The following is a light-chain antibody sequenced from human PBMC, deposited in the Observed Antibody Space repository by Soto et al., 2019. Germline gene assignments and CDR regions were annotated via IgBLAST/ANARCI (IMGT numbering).Light chain of an antibody. CDR2: DVA. Sequence: QSALTQPASVSASPGQSITISCTGTSSDVGGSNFVSWYQQHPGKPPKLIIYDVATRPSGVSNRFSGSKSGSTASLIISRLQTEDEADYYCSSYTSSSTVFGGGTKLTVL. J-gene: IGLJ3*02. CDR1: SSDVGGSNF. V-gene: IGLV2-14*03. CDR3: SSYTSSSTV.